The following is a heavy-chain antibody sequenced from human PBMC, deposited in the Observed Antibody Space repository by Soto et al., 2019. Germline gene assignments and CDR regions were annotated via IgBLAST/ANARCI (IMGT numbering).Heavy chain of an antibody. CDR2: ISGSGGNT. CDR3: AKDRSSGSYSKRADY. V-gene: IGHV3-23*01. CDR1: GFTFSSYA. J-gene: IGHJ4*02. Sequence: GGSLRLSCAASGFTFSSYAMSWVRQAPGKGLEWVSAISGSGGNTYYADSVKGRFTISRDNSKNTVYVQMNGLRAEDTALYYCAKDRSSGSYSKRADYWGQGTQVTVSS. D-gene: IGHD1-26*01.